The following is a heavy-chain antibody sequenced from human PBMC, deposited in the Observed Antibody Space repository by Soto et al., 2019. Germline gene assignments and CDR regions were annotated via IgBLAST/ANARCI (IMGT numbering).Heavy chain of an antibody. CDR2: INPNSGDT. D-gene: IGHD3-9*01. Sequence: QVQLVQSGAEVKKPGASVKVSCKASGYTFTGYYMHWVRQAPGQGLEWMGWINPNSGDTNYAQKFQGWVTMTRDTSISTAYMELSRLRSDDTAVYYCARLHLTASSKYAFDIWGQGTMVTVSS. V-gene: IGHV1-2*04. CDR3: ARLHLTASSKYAFDI. J-gene: IGHJ3*02. CDR1: GYTFTGYY.